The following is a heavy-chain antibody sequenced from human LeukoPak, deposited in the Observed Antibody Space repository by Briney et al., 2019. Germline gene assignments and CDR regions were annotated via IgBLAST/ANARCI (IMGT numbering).Heavy chain of an antibody. D-gene: IGHD6-19*01. Sequence: SVKVSCKASGGTFSSYAISWVRQAPGQGLEWMGGIIPIFGTANYAQKFQGRVTITADESTSTAYMELSRLRSDDTAVYYCAREFSGGWYINWFDPWGQGTLVTVSS. CDR1: GGTFSSYA. J-gene: IGHJ5*02. V-gene: IGHV1-69*13. CDR2: IIPIFGTA. CDR3: AREFSGGWYINWFDP.